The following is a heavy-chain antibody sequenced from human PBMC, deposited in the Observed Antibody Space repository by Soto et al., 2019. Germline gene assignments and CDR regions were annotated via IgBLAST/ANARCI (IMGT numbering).Heavy chain of an antibody. V-gene: IGHV1-69*02. D-gene: IGHD6-13*01. J-gene: IGHJ5*02. CDR3: ARVGAADGWFDP. Sequence: QVQLVQSGAEVKKPGSSVKVSCKASGGTFSSYTISWVRQAPGQGLEWMGRIIPILGIANYAQKFQGRVTITADKSTSTAYMELSRLRSEDTAVYYCARVGAADGWFDPWGQGTLVTVSS. CDR2: IIPILGIA. CDR1: GGTFSSYT.